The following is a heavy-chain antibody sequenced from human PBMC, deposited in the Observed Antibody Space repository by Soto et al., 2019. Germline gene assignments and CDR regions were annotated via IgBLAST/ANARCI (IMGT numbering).Heavy chain of an antibody. Sequence: GGSLRLSCAASGFTFSSYAMHWVRQAPGKGLEWVAVISYDGSNKYYADSVKGRFTISRDNSKNTLYLQMNSLRAEDTAVYYCARASPGRGLFDYWGQGTLVTVSS. CDR2: ISYDGSNK. CDR3: ARASPGRGLFDY. CDR1: GFTFSSYA. D-gene: IGHD3-10*01. V-gene: IGHV3-30*04. J-gene: IGHJ4*02.